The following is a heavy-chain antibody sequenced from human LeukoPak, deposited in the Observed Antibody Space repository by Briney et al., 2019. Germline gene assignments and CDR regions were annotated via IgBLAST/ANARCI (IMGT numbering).Heavy chain of an antibody. V-gene: IGHV4-59*01. J-gene: IGHJ4*02. CDR3: AGDSVGFDS. D-gene: IGHD1-26*01. CDR2: IYYSGST. Sequence: SETLSLTCTVSGGSIRNYYWDWIRQPPGKGLEWIGLIYYSGSTNYNPSLTSRVTISVDTSKNQFSLKLRSVTAADTAVYYCAGDSVGFDSWGQGTLVTVSS. CDR1: GGSIRNYY.